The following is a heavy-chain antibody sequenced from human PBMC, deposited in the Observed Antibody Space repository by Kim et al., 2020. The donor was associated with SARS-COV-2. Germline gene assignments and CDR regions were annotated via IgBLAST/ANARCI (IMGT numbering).Heavy chain of an antibody. D-gene: IGHD3-3*01. CDR1: SYY. CDR3: ARVHRITIFGVVIIDAFDI. CDR2: IYYSGST. J-gene: IGHJ3*02. V-gene: IGHV4-59*08. Sequence: SYYWSWIRQPPGKGLEWIGYIYYSGSTNYNPSLKSRVTISVDTSKNQFSLKLSSVTAADTAVYYCARVHRITIFGVVIIDAFDIWGQGTMV.